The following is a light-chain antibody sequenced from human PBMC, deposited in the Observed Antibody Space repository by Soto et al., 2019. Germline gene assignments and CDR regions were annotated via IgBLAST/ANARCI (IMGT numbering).Light chain of an antibody. CDR1: QSLLHTNGYNY. V-gene: IGKV2-28*01. CDR3: MQALQTPLT. CDR2: LGS. Sequence: DIVMTQTPLSLPVTPGEPASISCRSSQSLLHTNGYNYLDWYLQKPGQSPQLLISLGSDRASGVPDRFSGSGSGTEFTLKISRVEAEDVGFYYCMQALQTPLTFGGGTQVEIK. J-gene: IGKJ4*01.